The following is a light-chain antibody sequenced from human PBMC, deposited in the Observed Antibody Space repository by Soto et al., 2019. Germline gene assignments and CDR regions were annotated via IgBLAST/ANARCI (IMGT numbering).Light chain of an antibody. CDR2: EVS. J-gene: IGLJ3*02. CDR1: SNDVGGYNY. V-gene: IGLV2-8*01. CDR3: SSYTGSNNRV. Sequence: QSALTQPPSASGSPGQSVTISCTGTSNDVGGYNYVSWYQQHPGEAPKLMIFEVSKRPSGVPDRFSGSKSGNTASLTVSGLQAEDEADYYCSSYTGSNNRVFGGGTHLTVL.